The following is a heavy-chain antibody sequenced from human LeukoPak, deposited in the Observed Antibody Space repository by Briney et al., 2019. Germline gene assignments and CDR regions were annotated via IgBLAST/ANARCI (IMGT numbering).Heavy chain of an antibody. J-gene: IGHJ4*02. D-gene: IGHD3-10*01. CDR2: INPSGGST. CDR3: ARVPFQSWFGEYYFDY. CDR1: GYAFTSYY. Sequence: ASVKVSCKASGYAFTSYYMHWVRQAPGQGLEWMGIINPSGGSTSYAQKFQGRVTMTRDMSTSTVYMGLSSLRSEDTAVYYCARVPFQSWFGEYYFDYWGQGTLVTVSS. V-gene: IGHV1-46*01.